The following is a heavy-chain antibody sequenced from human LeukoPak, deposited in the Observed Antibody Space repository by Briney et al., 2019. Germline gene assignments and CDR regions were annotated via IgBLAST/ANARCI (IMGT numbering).Heavy chain of an antibody. CDR2: ISWNSGSI. CDR1: GFTFDDYA. J-gene: IGHJ3*02. CDR3: AKDLYDSSGSDAFDI. Sequence: GGSLRLSCAASGFTFDDYAMHWVRQAPGKGLEWVSGISWNSGSIGYADSVKGRFTISRDNAKNSLYLQMNSLRAEDTASYYCAKDLYDSSGSDAFDIWGQGTMVTVSS. D-gene: IGHD3-22*01. V-gene: IGHV3-9*01.